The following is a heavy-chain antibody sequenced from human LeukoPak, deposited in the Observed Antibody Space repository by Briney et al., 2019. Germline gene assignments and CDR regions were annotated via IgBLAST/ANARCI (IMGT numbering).Heavy chain of an antibody. D-gene: IGHD3-22*01. J-gene: IGHJ5*02. CDR1: SYTFTSYG. Sequence: ASVKVSCKASSYTFTSYGISWVRQAPGQGLEWMGWISAYNGNTSYAQKLQGRVTMTTDTSTSTAYMELRSLRSDDTAVYYCARTFNYYDSSGYYLTSNWFDPWGQGTLVTVSS. CDR2: ISAYNGNT. CDR3: ARTFNYYDSSGYYLTSNWFDP. V-gene: IGHV1-18*01.